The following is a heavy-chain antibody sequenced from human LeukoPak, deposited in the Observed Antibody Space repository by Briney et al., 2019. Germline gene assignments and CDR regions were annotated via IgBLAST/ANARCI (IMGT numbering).Heavy chain of an antibody. CDR2: IYPGDSDT. CDR3: ARHLFSSGWYDVLDY. Sequence: EESLKISCKGSGYSFTSYWIGWVRQMPGKGLEWMGIIYPGDSDTTYSPSFQGQVTISADKSISTAYLQWSSLKASDTAMYYCARHLFSSGWYDVLDYWGQGTLVTVSS. CDR1: GYSFTSYW. V-gene: IGHV5-51*01. J-gene: IGHJ4*02. D-gene: IGHD6-19*01.